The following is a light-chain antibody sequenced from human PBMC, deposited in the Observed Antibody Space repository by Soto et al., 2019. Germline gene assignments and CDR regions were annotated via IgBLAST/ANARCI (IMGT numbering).Light chain of an antibody. CDR2: KAS. CDR1: QSIGNW. J-gene: IGKJ2*01. V-gene: IGKV1-5*03. Sequence: DIQMTPSPSTLSASEGDRVTITCRASQSIGNWLAWYQQKTGKAPKLLIYKASILQSGVPARFSGSGSGTEFTLTISSLQPDDFATYYCQQYDSYPYTFGQGTKLEIK. CDR3: QQYDSYPYT.